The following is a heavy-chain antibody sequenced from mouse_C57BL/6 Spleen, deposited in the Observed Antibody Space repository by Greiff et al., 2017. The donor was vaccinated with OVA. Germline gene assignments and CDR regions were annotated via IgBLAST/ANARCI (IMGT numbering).Heavy chain of an antibody. CDR3: AIGTGTWYFDV. CDR2: IHPSDSDT. Sequence: QVQLKQPGAELVKPGASVKVSCKASGYTFTSYWMHWVKQRPGQGLEWIGRIHPSDSDTNYNQKFKGKATLTVDKSSSTAYMQLSSLTSEDSAVYYCAIGTGTWYFDVWGTGTTVTVSS. D-gene: IGHD4-1*01. CDR1: GYTFTSYW. J-gene: IGHJ1*03. V-gene: IGHV1-74*01.